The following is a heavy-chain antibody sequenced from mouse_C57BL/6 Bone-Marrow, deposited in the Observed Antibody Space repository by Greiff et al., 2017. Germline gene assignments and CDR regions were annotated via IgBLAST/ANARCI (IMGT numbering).Heavy chain of an antibody. CDR2: FYPGSGSI. D-gene: IGHD2-2*01. CDR1: GYTFTEYT. Sequence: VKLMESGAELVKPGASVKLSCKASGYTFTEYTIHWVKQRSGQGLEWIGWFYPGSGSIKYNEKFKDKATLTADKSSSTVYMELSRLTSEDSAVYFCARHEDGYDEKPGFAYWGQGTLVTVSA. CDR3: ARHEDGYDEKPGFAY. V-gene: IGHV1-62-2*01. J-gene: IGHJ3*01.